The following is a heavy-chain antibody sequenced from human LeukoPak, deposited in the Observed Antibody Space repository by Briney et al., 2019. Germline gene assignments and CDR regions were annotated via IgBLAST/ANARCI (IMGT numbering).Heavy chain of an antibody. CDR3: ARGRAVRPYNWFDP. CDR1: VYTFTIYG. CDR2: ISAYNGNT. Sequence: GASVTVSFTCSVYTFTIYGISWVRQAPGQGLEWMGWISAYNGNTNYAQKFQGRVTMTTDTSTSTAYMELRSLRSDDTAVYYCARGRAVRPYNWFDPWGQGTLVTVSS. D-gene: IGHD6-6*01. V-gene: IGHV1-18*01. J-gene: IGHJ5*02.